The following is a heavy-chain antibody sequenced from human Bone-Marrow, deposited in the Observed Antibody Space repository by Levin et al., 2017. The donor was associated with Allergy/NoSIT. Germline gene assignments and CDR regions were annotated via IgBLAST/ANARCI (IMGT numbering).Heavy chain of an antibody. CDR2: ITSSGAGPLST. J-gene: IGHJ6*04. CDR1: GFTFANFP. D-gene: IGHD3-9*01. V-gene: IGHV3-23*01. CDR3: AQCLRPYFYMAV. Sequence: GGSLRLSCAASGFTFANFPMAWARQAPGKGLEWVSAITSSGAGPLSTFYGDSVKGRFTISRDNSKNTLYLQMNNLSAEDSAIYYCAQCLRPYFYMAVWGKGTTVIVSS.